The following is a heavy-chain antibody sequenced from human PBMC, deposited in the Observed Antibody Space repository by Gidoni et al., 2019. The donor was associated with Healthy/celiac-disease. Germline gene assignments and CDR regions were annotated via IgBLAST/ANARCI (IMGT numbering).Heavy chain of an antibody. CDR1: AGSISRSSYY. V-gene: IGHV4-39*01. D-gene: IGHD1-26*01. J-gene: IGHJ2*01. CDR3: ARHPGGGVGATPWYFDL. CDR2: IYYSGST. Sequence: QLQLQASGPGLVKPSETRSLPCTCSAGSISRSSYYWGWIRQPPGKGLEWIGSIYYSGSTYYNPSLKSRVTISVDTSKNQFSLKLSSVTAADTAVYYCARHPGGGVGATPWYFDLWGRGTLVTVSS.